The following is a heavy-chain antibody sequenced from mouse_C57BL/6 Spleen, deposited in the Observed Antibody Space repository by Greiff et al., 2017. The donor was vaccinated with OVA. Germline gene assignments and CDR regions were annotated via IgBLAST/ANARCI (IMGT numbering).Heavy chain of an antibody. Sequence: QVQLKQSGAELVKPGASVKISCKASGYAFSSYWMNWVKQRPGKGLEWIGQIYPGDGDTNYNGKFKGKATLTADKTSSTAYMQLSSLTSKDSAVYFCARKEAYYSNYLWFAYWGQGTLVTVSA. V-gene: IGHV1-80*01. CDR2: IYPGDGDT. J-gene: IGHJ3*01. CDR3: ARKEAYYSNYLWFAY. CDR1: GYAFSSYW. D-gene: IGHD2-5*01.